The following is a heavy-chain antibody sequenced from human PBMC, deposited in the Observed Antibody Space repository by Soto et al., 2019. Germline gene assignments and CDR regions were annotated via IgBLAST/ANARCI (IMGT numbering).Heavy chain of an antibody. Sequence: GAAVKVSCKASGYSFSECDINWLGPAARQPPPWMGWMNAKSGNTFFAQNFQPKFNIPCDTSLSTAYMQVGSLTSDDTAMYYCAQGNPFNYAGFDVWGQGTTVTVSS. V-gene: IGHV1-8*03. D-gene: IGHD3-16*01. J-gene: IGHJ6*02. CDR2: MNAKSGNT. CDR3: AQGNPFNYAGFDV. CDR1: GYSFSECD.